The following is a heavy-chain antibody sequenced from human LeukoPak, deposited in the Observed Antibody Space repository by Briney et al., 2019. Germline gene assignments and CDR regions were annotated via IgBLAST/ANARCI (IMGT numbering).Heavy chain of an antibody. Sequence: ASVKVSCKASGGTFSSYAISWVRQAPGQGLEWMGGIIPILGTANYAQKFQGRVTITADESTSTAYMELSSLRSEDTAVYYCAREVASGSYSFGGQGTLVTVSS. CDR1: GGTFSSYA. D-gene: IGHD1-26*01. V-gene: IGHV1-69*13. CDR2: IIPILGTA. CDR3: AREVASGSYSF. J-gene: IGHJ4*02.